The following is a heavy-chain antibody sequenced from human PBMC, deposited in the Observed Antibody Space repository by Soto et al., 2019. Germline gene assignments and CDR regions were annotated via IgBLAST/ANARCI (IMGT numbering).Heavy chain of an antibody. CDR1: GGSISSGGYY. Sequence: SETLSLTCTVSGGSISSGGYYWSWIRQHPGKGLEWIGYIYYSGSTYYNPSLKSRVTISVDTSKNQFSLKLSSVTAADTAVYYCARGGSNLEDFWSGYLALGVYYHYMDVWGKGTTVTVSS. D-gene: IGHD3-3*01. CDR3: ARGGSNLEDFWSGYLALGVYYHYMDV. J-gene: IGHJ6*03. V-gene: IGHV4-31*03. CDR2: IYYSGST.